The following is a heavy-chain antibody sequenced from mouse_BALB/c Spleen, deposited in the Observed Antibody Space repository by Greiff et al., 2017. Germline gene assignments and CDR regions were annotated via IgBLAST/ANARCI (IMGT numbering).Heavy chain of an antibody. CDR1: GYSITSDYA. Sequence: DVKLQESGPGLVKPSQSLSLTCTVTGYSITSDYAWNWIRQFPGNKLEWMGYISYSGSTSYNPSLKSRISITRDTSKNQFFLQLNSVTTEDTATYYCARSNYYGPWFAYWGQGTLVTVSA. CDR3: ARSNYYGPWFAY. D-gene: IGHD1-1*01. V-gene: IGHV3-2*02. CDR2: ISYSGST. J-gene: IGHJ3*01.